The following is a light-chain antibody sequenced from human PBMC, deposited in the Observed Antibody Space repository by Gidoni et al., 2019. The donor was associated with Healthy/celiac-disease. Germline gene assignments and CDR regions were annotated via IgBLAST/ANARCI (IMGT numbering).Light chain of an antibody. J-gene: IGKJ1*01. V-gene: IGKV3-20*01. CDR3: QQYGSSGT. CDR2: GAS. Sequence: IVLTQSPGTLSLSPGERATLSCRASQSVSSSYLAWYQQKPGQAPRLLINGASSRAIGIPDRFSGSGSGTDFILTISRLEPEDFAVYYCQQYGSSGTFGQGTKVEIK. CDR1: QSVSSSY.